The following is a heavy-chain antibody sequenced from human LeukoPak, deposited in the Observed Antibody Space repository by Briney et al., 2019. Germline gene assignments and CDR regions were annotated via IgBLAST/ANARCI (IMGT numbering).Heavy chain of an antibody. V-gene: IGHV4-34*01. CDR2: TNHSGST. CDR3: ARDRIAAAGNWFDP. D-gene: IGHD6-13*01. J-gene: IGHJ5*02. Sequence: SETLSLTCAVYGGSFSGYYWSWIRQPPGKGLEWIGETNHSGSTNYNPSLKSRVTISVDTSKNQFSLKLSSVTAADTAVYYCARDRIAAAGNWFDPWGREPWSPSPQ. CDR1: GGSFSGYY.